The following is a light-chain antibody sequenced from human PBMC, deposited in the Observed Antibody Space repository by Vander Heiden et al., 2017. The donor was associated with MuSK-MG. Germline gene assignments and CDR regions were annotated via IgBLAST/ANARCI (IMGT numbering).Light chain of an antibody. V-gene: IGKV1-39*01. CDR1: QSISSY. CDR3: QQSDSSPKT. CDR2: AAS. Sequence: DIQLTKSPASLSASAGDRVTITCRASQSISSYLNWYQQKPGKAPKVLIYAASSLQSGVPSRFSGSGPGTDFTLTISRLQPEHFATYYFQQSDSSPKTFGHETKVEIK. J-gene: IGKJ1*01.